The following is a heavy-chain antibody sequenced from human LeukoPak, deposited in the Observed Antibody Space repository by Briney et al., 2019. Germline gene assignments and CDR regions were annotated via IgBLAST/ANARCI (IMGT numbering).Heavy chain of an antibody. CDR2: ISCSSSNT. V-gene: IGHV3-11*03. CDR3: ARYIAAVGNRWGYFDY. D-gene: IGHD6-25*01. J-gene: IGHJ4*02. CDR1: GFTFSDYY. Sequence: PGGSLRLSCAASGFTFSDYYMSWIRQAPGKGLEWVAYISCSSSNTNYADSVKGRYTISRDNAKNSLYLQMNSLRAEDTAVYYCARYIAAVGNRWGYFDYWGQGTLVTVSS.